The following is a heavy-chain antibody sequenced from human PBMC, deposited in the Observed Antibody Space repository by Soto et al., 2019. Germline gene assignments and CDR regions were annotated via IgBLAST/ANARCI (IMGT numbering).Heavy chain of an antibody. D-gene: IGHD2-2*01. V-gene: IGHV3-23*01. J-gene: IGHJ4*02. CDR2: ISGSGADT. CDR3: AKGGLLPRANRWF. Sequence: QPVGSLRLSCAASGFTFRNYPMTWVRQAPGKGLAWVSTISGSGADTYYPNSVKGRVTISRDNSKNTLYLQINSLRAEDTAIYYCAKGGLLPRANRWFWGQGTLVTVSS. CDR1: GFTFRNYP.